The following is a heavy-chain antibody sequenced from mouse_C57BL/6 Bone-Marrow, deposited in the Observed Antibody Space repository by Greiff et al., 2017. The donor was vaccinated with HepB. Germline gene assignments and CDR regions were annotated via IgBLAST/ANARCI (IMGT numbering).Heavy chain of an antibody. Sequence: VKLQQSGPGLVQPSQSLSITCTVSGFSLTSYGVHWVRQSPGKGLEWLGVIWSGGSTDYNAAFISRLSISKDNSKSQVFFKMNSLQADDTAIYYCARIYDYDGDWYFDVWGTGTTVTVSS. CDR3: ARIYDYDGDWYFDV. CDR2: IWSGGST. D-gene: IGHD2-4*01. V-gene: IGHV2-2*01. J-gene: IGHJ1*03. CDR1: GFSLTSYG.